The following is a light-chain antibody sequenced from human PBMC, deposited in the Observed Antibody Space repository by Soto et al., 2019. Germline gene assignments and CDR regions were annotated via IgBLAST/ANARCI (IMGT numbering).Light chain of an antibody. CDR2: KTS. CDR3: QQYKSFSLT. V-gene: IGKV1-5*03. Sequence: DIQMTQSPSTLSASVGDRVTITCRASQSIDSWLAWYQQKPGKAPNLLIYKTSNLESGVPSRFSGSGSRTEFSLTISSLQPDDFATYYCQQYKSFSLTFGGGTRVEVK. CDR1: QSIDSW. J-gene: IGKJ4*01.